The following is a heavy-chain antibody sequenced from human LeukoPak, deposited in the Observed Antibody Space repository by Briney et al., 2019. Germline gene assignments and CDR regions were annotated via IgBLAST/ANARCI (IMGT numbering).Heavy chain of an antibody. V-gene: IGHV4-34*01. Sequence: SETLSLTCAVYGGSFSGYYWSWIRQPPGKGLEWIGSIYYSGSTYYNPSLKSRVTISVDTSKNQFSLKLSSVTAADTAVYYCARDTSGSYMGIFDYWGQGTLVTVSS. D-gene: IGHD1-26*01. CDR2: IYYSGST. J-gene: IGHJ4*02. CDR1: GGSFSGYY. CDR3: ARDTSGSYMGIFDY.